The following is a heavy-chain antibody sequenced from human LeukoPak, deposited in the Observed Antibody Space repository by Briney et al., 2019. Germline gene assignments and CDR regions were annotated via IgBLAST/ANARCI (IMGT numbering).Heavy chain of an antibody. V-gene: IGHV1-18*01. Sequence: ASVKVSCKASGYTFTSYAFSWVRQAPGQGLEWMGWINTNNGNTNYVQRLQGRLTMTTDTSTSTAYMELSSLRSEDTAVYYCARVGVPAAHYYYYYMDVWGKGTTVTVSS. D-gene: IGHD2-2*01. CDR3: ARVGVPAAHYYYYYMDV. CDR1: GYTFTSYA. J-gene: IGHJ6*03. CDR2: INTNNGNT.